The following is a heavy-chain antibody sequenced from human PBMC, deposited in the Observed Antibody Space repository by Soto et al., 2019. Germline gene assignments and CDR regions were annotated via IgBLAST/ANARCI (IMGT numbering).Heavy chain of an antibody. CDR1: GGTFSSYA. D-gene: IGHD3-22*01. CDR2: IIPIFGTA. Sequence: QVQLVQSGAEVKKPGSSVKVSCKASGGTFSSYAISWVRQAPGQGLEWMGGIIPIFGTANYAQKFQGRVTITADESXXTXYXXLSSLRSEDTAVYYCAGRSGYYDSSGYYFHWYFDLWGRGTLVTVSS. V-gene: IGHV1-69*12. CDR3: AGRSGYYDSSGYYFHWYFDL. J-gene: IGHJ2*01.